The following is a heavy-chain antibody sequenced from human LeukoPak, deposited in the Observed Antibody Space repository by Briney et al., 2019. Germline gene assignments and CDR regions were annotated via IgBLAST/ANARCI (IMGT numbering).Heavy chain of an antibody. CDR1: GGTFTNYA. J-gene: IGHJ4*02. CDR3: ARVVVGATIPHY. V-gene: IGHV1-69*06. CDR2: IVPIFGTP. D-gene: IGHD1-26*01. Sequence: GASVKVSCKASGGTFTNYAITWVRQAPGQGLEWMGGIVPIFGTPNYAKKFQGRVTITADKSTNTAYMELSSLRSEDTAVYYCARVVVGATIPHYWGQGTLVTVSS.